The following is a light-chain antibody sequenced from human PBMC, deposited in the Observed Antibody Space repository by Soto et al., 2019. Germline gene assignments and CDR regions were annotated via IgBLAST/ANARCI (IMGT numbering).Light chain of an antibody. V-gene: IGKV3-20*01. J-gene: IGKJ4*01. CDR2: GAS. CDR3: QQYGSSPGT. CDR1: QSVSSTY. Sequence: EIVLTQTPGTLSLSPGERATLSCRASQSVSSTYLAWYQQKPGQGPRLLIYGASSRATGIPDRFSGSGSGADFTLTISRLEPEDFAVYYCQQYGSSPGTFGGGTKVDIK.